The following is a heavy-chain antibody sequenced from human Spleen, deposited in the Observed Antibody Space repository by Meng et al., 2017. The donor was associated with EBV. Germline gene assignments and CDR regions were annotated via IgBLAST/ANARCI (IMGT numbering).Heavy chain of an antibody. CDR3: ARVRLAAGTYYFDY. D-gene: IGHD6-13*01. CDR2: INHSGTT. V-gene: IGHV4-34*01. J-gene: IGHJ4*02. CDR1: GVSFSDFY. Sequence: QGQHLQGGAGLLKPSETLSLTCAVYGVSFSDFYWSWIRQPPGKGLEWIGEINHSGTTNYNPSLKSRLTISVDTSKNQFSLKMNSVTAADTAVYYCARVRLAAGTYYFDYWGQGTLVTVSS.